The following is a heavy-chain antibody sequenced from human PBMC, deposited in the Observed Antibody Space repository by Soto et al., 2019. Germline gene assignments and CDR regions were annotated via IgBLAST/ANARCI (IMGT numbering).Heavy chain of an antibody. D-gene: IGHD3-10*01. CDR3: AKDSYYYGSGSPPPGY. J-gene: IGHJ4*02. Sequence: PGGSLRLSCAASGFTFSSYAMSWVRQAPGKGLEWVSAISGSGGSTYYADSVKGRFTISRDNSKNTLYLQMNSLRAEDTAVYYCAKDSYYYGSGSPPPGYWGQGTLVTVSS. CDR2: ISGSGGST. CDR1: GFTFSSYA. V-gene: IGHV3-23*01.